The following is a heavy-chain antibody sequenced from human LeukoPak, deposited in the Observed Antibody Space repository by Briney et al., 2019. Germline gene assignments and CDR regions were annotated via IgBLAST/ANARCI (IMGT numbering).Heavy chain of an antibody. CDR1: GFTFSSYW. V-gene: IGHV3-7*01. D-gene: IGHD3-9*01. J-gene: IGHJ4*02. Sequence: AGGSLRLSCAASGFTFSSYWMSWVRQAPGKGLEWVANIKQDGSEKYYVDSVKGRFTISRDNAKNSLYLQINSLRAEDTAVYYCARAQIAFDWLGPLDYWGQGTLVTVSS. CDR2: IKQDGSEK. CDR3: ARAQIAFDWLGPLDY.